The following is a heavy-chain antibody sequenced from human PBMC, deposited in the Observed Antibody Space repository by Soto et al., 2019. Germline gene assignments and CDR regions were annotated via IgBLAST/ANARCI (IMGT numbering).Heavy chain of an antibody. CDR2: ISSSSGYI. CDR1: GFTFSTYS. D-gene: IGHD5-18*01. Sequence: EVQLVESGGGLVKPGGSLRLSCAASGFTFSTYSMNWVRQAPGKGLEWVSFISSSSGYIYYADSVKGRFTISRDDAKNSLSLQMNSLRAEDTAVYYCARVRSYSYGQGYGMDVWGQGTTVTVSS. CDR3: ARVRSYSYGQGYGMDV. V-gene: IGHV3-21*01. J-gene: IGHJ6*02.